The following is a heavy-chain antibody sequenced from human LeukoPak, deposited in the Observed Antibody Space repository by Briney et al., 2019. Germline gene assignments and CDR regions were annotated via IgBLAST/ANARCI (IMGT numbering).Heavy chain of an antibody. J-gene: IGHJ6*02. V-gene: IGHV3-53*01. CDR2: IYSGGIT. CDR1: GFTFSKYW. Sequence: GGSLRLSCAASGFTFSKYWMHWVRQAPGKGLVWVSVIYSGGITYSADSVKGRFTISRDKSKNTVYLQMNSLRAEDTAVYYCARAPSYDYGMDVWGPGTTVTVSS. D-gene: IGHD2/OR15-2a*01. CDR3: ARAPSYDYGMDV.